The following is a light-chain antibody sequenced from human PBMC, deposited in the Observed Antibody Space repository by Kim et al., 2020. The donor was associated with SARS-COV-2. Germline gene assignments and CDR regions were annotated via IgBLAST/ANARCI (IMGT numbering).Light chain of an antibody. J-gene: IGLJ2*01. V-gene: IGLV3-21*04. CDR2: NES. Sequence: VAPRKTASIVGGGSNIGSKSVHWYRQKPGRAPVLVIYNESDRPSGIPERFSGSKSGNAATLTIGRVEGGDEADYYSQVWHSNTDRIFGGGTQLTVL. CDR1: NIGSKS. CDR3: QVWHSNTDRI.